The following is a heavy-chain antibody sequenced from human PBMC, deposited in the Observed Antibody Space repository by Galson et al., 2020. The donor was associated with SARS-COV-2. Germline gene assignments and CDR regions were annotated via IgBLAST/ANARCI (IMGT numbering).Heavy chain of an antibody. Sequence: ASVTVSCKASGYTFTSYYLHWVRQAPGQGLEWMGIINPSGGSTSYAQNFQDRVTMTRDTSTSTVYMDLSSLRPEDTAMYYCARATSDYYGLDVWGQGTTVTVSS. CDR2: INPSGGST. CDR3: ARATSDYYGLDV. J-gene: IGHJ6*02. CDR1: GYTFTSYY. V-gene: IGHV1-46*01.